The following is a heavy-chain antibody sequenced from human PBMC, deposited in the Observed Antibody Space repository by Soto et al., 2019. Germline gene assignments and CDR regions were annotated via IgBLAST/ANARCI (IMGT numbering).Heavy chain of an antibody. CDR1: GFIFSRYG. CDR2: ISYDGSNK. Sequence: QGQLVESGGGVVQPGMSLRLSCEASGFIFSRYGMHWVRQAPGKGLEWVAVISYDGSNKYYAESVKGRFIISRDKSENTLYLQMNSLRAEDTAVYYCAKDLGSGKPYYYYAMDVWGQGTTVTVSS. D-gene: IGHD3-10*01. CDR3: AKDLGSGKPYYYYAMDV. J-gene: IGHJ6*02. V-gene: IGHV3-30*18.